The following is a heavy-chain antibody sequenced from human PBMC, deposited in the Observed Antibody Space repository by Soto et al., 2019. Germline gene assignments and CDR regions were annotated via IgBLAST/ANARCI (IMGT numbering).Heavy chain of an antibody. D-gene: IGHD6-6*01. J-gene: IGHJ6*02. V-gene: IGHV3-43D*04. Sequence: PGGSLRLSCAASGFTFDDYAMHWVRQAPGKGLEWVSLISWDGGSTYYADSVKGRFTISRDNSKNSLYLQMNSLRAEDTALYYCAKDSRPGLVSSSYGMDVWGQGTTVTVSS. CDR1: GFTFDDYA. CDR3: AKDSRPGLVSSSYGMDV. CDR2: ISWDGGST.